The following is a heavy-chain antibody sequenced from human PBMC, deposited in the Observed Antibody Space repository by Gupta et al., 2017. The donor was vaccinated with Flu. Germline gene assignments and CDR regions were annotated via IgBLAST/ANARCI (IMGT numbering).Heavy chain of an antibody. V-gene: IGHV4-59*01. D-gene: IGHD6-6*01. CDR2: IYYTGST. CDR3: ARSMSYPCPDGSCPLEF. J-gene: IGHJ1*01. CDR1: GSFLDSFY. Sequence: VRLEESGPGLVRPSETLSLTCSVSGSFLDSFYWSWLRQSPEKGLEWLGYIYYTGSTSYNPSLKGRVTTSMDTSKSQCSLSLTAVTAADTAVYFCARSMSYPCPDGSCPLEFWGRG.